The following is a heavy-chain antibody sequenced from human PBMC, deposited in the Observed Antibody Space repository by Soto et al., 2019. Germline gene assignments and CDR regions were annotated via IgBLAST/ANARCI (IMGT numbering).Heavy chain of an antibody. V-gene: IGHV3-30*18. Sequence: GGSLRLSCAASGFTLRSYGMHWVRQAPGKGLEWVAVTSSDGSNKYYADSVKGRFTISRDNSKNTLYLQMNSLRPEDTAVYYCAKDGILDSSGHYYYFDYWGQGTLVTVSS. CDR2: TSSDGSNK. CDR1: GFTLRSYG. D-gene: IGHD3-22*01. J-gene: IGHJ4*02. CDR3: AKDGILDSSGHYYYFDY.